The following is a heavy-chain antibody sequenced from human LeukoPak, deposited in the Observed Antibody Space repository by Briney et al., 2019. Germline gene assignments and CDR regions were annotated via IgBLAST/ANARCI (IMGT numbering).Heavy chain of an antibody. Sequence: GGSLRLSCAASGFTFSSYGMHWVRQDPGKGLEWVAVISYDGSNNYYADSVKGRFTISRDNSKNTLYLQMNSLRAEDTAVYYCAKGNEYFDYWGQGTLVTVSS. CDR1: GFTFSSYG. J-gene: IGHJ4*02. CDR3: AKGNEYFDY. CDR2: ISYDGSNN. V-gene: IGHV3-30*18. D-gene: IGHD1-1*01.